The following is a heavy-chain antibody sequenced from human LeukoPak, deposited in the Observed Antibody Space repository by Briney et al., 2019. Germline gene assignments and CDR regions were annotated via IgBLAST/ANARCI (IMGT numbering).Heavy chain of an antibody. Sequence: ASVKVSCKASGYTFTSYGISWVRQAPGQGLEWMGWISAYNGNTNYAQKFQGRVTMTRDTSISTAYMELSRLRSDDTAVYYCARVTYYYGSGRDWGQGTLVTVSS. J-gene: IGHJ4*02. CDR2: ISAYNGNT. D-gene: IGHD3-10*01. CDR1: GYTFTSYG. V-gene: IGHV1-18*01. CDR3: ARVTYYYGSGRD.